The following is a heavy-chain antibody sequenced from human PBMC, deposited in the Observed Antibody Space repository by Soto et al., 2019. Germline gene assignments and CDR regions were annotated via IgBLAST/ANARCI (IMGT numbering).Heavy chain of an antibody. Sequence: QLMQSGAEVKKPGSSVKVSCKASGGTFSSHSINWVRQAPGQGLEWMGGVISLFGTANYAHNFKGRVTITADQSTRTAYMELNSMRSDDTAVYYCAREVGYGDFSAALLDWGQGTLVTVSS. CDR2: VISLFGTA. J-gene: IGHJ1*01. D-gene: IGHD4-17*01. CDR1: GGTFSSHS. V-gene: IGHV1-69*01. CDR3: AREVGYGDFSAALLD.